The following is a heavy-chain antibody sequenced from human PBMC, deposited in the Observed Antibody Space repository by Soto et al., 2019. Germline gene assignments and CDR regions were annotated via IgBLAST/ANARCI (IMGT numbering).Heavy chain of an antibody. V-gene: IGHV1-18*01. D-gene: IGHD3-3*01. Sequence: ASVKVSCKASGYTFTSYGISWGRQAPGQGLEWMGWISAYNGNTNYAQKLQGRVTMTTDTSTSTAYMELRSLRSDDTAVYYCARGDYDFWSGYSRGEYYYYYMDVWGKGTTVTVSS. CDR1: GYTFTSYG. J-gene: IGHJ6*03. CDR3: ARGDYDFWSGYSRGEYYYYYMDV. CDR2: ISAYNGNT.